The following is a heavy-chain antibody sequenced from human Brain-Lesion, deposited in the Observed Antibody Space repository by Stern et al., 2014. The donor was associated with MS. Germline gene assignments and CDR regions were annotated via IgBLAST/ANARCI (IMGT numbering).Heavy chain of an antibody. CDR2: LWFDGTKK. D-gene: IGHD6-19*01. Sequence: VQLGESGGGVVQPGRSLRLSWAVSGFTFRSYGMYWVRQAPGKGLEWGAGLWFDGTKKNYIESVKGRFTISRDNSKNTLSLQMTSLRAEDTAVYYCAKDKKDSSGWNLYFYGMDVWGQGTTVIVSS. CDR1: GFTFRSYG. J-gene: IGHJ6*02. V-gene: IGHV3-33*06. CDR3: AKDKKDSSGWNLYFYGMDV.